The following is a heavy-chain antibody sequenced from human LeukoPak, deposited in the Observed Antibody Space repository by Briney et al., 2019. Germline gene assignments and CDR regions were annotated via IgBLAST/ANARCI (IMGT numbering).Heavy chain of an antibody. D-gene: IGHD2-2*01. CDR1: GYTFTGYF. Sequence: GASVKVSCKSSGYTFTGYFVHWVRQAPGQGLEWMGWINPNSGATDFAQKFQARVTMTRDTSINTAYMELSSLTSDDTAVYYCARGLPAGLQLNYFDPWGQGTLVTVSS. CDR2: INPNSGAT. J-gene: IGHJ5*02. CDR3: ARGLPAGLQLNYFDP. V-gene: IGHV1-2*02.